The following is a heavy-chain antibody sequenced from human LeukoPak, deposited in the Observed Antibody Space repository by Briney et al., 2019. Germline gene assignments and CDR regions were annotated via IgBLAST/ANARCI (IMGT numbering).Heavy chain of an antibody. CDR3: AQTQSGSYFGAFDI. V-gene: IGHV3-9*01. CDR2: ISWNSGSI. D-gene: IGHD1-26*01. J-gene: IGHJ3*02. Sequence: GGSLRLSCAASGFTFDDYAMHWVRQGPGKGLEWVSGISWNSGSIDYADSVKGRFTISRDNAKNSLYLQMNSLRAEDTALYYCAQTQSGSYFGAFDIWGQGTRVTVSS. CDR1: GFTFDDYA.